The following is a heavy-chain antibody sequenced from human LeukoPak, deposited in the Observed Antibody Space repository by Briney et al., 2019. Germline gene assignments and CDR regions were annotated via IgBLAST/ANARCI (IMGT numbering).Heavy chain of an antibody. V-gene: IGHV4-34*01. CDR2: INHSGST. CDR3: ARARRGIVVVRYYYGMDV. J-gene: IGHJ6*04. Sequence: SETLSLTCAVYGGSSSGYYWSWIRQPPGKGLEWIGEINHSGSTNYNPSLKSRVTISVDTSKNQFSLKLSSVTAADTAVYYCARARRGIVVVRYYYGMDVWGKGTTVTVSS. D-gene: IGHD2-2*01. CDR1: GGSSSGYY.